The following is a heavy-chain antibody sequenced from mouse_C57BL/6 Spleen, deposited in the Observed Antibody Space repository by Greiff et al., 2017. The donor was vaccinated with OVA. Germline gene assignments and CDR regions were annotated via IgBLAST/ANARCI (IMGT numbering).Heavy chain of an antibody. CDR2: IYPSDSET. D-gene: IGHD1-3*01. V-gene: IGHV1-61*01. Sequence: QVQLQQPGAELVRPGSSVKLSCKASGYTFTSYWMDWVKQRPGQGLEWIGNIYPSDSETHYNQKFKDKATLTVDKSSSTAYMQLSSLTSDDSAVYYCARDNGYYYAMDYWGQGTSVTVSS. CDR1: GYTFTSYW. CDR3: ARDNGYYYAMDY. J-gene: IGHJ4*01.